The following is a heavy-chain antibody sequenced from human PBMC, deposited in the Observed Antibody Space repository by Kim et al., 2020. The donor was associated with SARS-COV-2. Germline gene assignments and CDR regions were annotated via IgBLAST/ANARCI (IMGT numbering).Heavy chain of an antibody. V-gene: IGHV3-21*01. CDR3: ARVPAITYYDFWSGRIYYFDY. D-gene: IGHD3-3*01. CDR1: GFTFSSYS. Sequence: GGSLRLSCAASGFTFSSYSMNWVRQAPGKGLEWVSSISSSSSYIYYADSVKGRFTISRDNAKNSLYLQMNSLRAEDTAVYYCARVPAITYYDFWSGRIYYFDYWGQGTLVTVSS. CDR2: ISSSSSYI. J-gene: IGHJ4*02.